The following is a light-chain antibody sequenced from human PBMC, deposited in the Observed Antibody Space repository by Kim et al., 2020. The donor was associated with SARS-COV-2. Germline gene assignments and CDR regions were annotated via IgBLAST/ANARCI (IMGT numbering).Light chain of an antibody. CDR2: GKN. Sequence: VALGQTVRITCQGDSLRSYYASWYQQKPGQAPILVSYGKNNRPSGIPDRFSGSSSGNTASVTITGAQADDEADYYCNSRDSSGNVVFGGGTQLTVL. CDR3: NSRDSSGNVV. V-gene: IGLV3-19*01. J-gene: IGLJ2*01. CDR1: SLRSYY.